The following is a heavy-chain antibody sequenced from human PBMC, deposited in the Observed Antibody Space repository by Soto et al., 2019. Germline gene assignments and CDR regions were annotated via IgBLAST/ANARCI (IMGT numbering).Heavy chain of an antibody. CDR3: ARDRLMATAGTARHYFGLDV. CDR1: GGSIRSGGYY. CDR2: IYYSGNT. D-gene: IGHD5-18*01. J-gene: IGHJ6*02. Sequence: KASETLSLTCTVSGGSIRSGGYYWSWVRQNPRRGLEWIGNIYYSGNTYYNPSLKSRLTISVDTSKNQFSLYLSSVTAADTAVYYCARDRLMATAGTARHYFGLDVWGQGTTVTVSS. V-gene: IGHV4-31*03.